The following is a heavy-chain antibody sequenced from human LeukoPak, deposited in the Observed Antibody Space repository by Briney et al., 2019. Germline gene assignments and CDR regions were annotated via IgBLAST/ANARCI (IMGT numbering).Heavy chain of an antibody. J-gene: IGHJ4*02. D-gene: IGHD1-26*01. V-gene: IGHV3-30-3*01. CDR2: ISYDGSNK. CDR1: GFTFSSYA. CDR3: ASLGQGGSSDSDY. Sequence: GRSLRLSCAASGFTFSSYAMHWVRQAPGKGLEWVAVISYDGSNKYYADSVKGRFTISRANSKNTLYLQMNSLRAEDTAVYYCASLGQGGSSDSDYWGQGTLVTVSS.